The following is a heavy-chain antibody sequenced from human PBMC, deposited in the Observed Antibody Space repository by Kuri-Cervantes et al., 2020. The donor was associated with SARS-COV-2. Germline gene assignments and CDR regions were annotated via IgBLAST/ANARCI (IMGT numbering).Heavy chain of an antibody. J-gene: IGHJ5*01. V-gene: IGHV1-69*02. Sequence: SVKVSCKASGDTFTRYTLNWVRQAPGQGLEWVGRIIPILSKTDYAQKFQGRLTITADRSKTTAYMELRSLRSEDTAIYYCVTARGVRTCTGRRCYSSDKWFDSWGQGTLVTVSS. CDR2: IIPILSKT. CDR3: VTARGVRTCTGRRCYSSDKWFDS. CDR1: GDTFTRYT. D-gene: IGHD2-15*01.